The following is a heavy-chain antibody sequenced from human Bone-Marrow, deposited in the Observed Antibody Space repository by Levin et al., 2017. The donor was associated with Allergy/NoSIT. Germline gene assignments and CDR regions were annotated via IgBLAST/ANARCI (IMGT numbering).Heavy chain of an antibody. CDR3: ARAGYCSGGSCSNHYYYYYGMDV. D-gene: IGHD2-15*01. CDR1: GGSISSYY. V-gene: IGHV4-59*01. J-gene: IGHJ6*02. Sequence: SCTVSGGSISSYYWSWIRQPPGKGLEWIGYIYYSGSTNYNPSLKSRVTISVDTSKNQFSLKLSSVTAADTAVYYCARAGYCSGGSCSNHYYYYYGMDVWGQGTTVTVSS. CDR2: IYYSGST.